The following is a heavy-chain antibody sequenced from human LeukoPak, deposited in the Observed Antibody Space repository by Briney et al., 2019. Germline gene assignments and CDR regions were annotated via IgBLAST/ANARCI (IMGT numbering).Heavy chain of an antibody. Sequence: TGGSLRLSCAASGFTFSSYWIHWVRHAPGKGLVWVSRINTDGSITSYADSVKGRFTISRDNAKNTLYLEMNSLRAEDTAVYYCVRIWEGAYWGQGTLVTVSS. J-gene: IGHJ4*02. CDR1: GFTFSSYW. D-gene: IGHD1-26*01. CDR2: INTDGSIT. V-gene: IGHV3-74*01. CDR3: VRIWEGAY.